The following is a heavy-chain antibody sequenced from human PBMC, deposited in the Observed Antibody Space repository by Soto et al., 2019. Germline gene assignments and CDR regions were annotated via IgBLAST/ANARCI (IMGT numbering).Heavy chain of an antibody. CDR1: GFTFGSYA. CDR3: ALRGTANYYCDY. CDR2: ITASGDGT. J-gene: IGHJ4*02. Sequence: EVQLLESGGSLVQPGGSLRLSCAASGFTFGSYAMTWVRQAPGMRLEWVSAITASGDGTNYADSVRGRFTTSRDNSRNTLYLQMNSLGAEDTAVYYCALRGTANYYCDYGGQGSLVTVSS. D-gene: IGHD1-1*01. V-gene: IGHV3-23*01.